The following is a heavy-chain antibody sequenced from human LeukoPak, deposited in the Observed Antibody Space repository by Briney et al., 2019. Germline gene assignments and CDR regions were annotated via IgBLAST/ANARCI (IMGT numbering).Heavy chain of an antibody. V-gene: IGHV3-30*18. D-gene: IGHD2-15*01. Sequence: PGGSLRLSCAASGFTFSSYAMSWVRQAPGKGLEWVAVISYDGSNKYYADSVKGRFTISRDNSKNTLYLQMNSLRAEDTAVYYCAKDPLRYCSGGSCHGFDYWGQGTLVTVSS. J-gene: IGHJ4*02. CDR1: GFTFSSYA. CDR2: ISYDGSNK. CDR3: AKDPLRYCSGGSCHGFDY.